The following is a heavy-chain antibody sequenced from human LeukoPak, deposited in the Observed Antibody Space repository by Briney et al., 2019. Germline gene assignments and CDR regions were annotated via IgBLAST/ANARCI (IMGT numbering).Heavy chain of an antibody. CDR2: IIPIFGTA. CDR3: ARGTVVVVAGTPYNWFDP. D-gene: IGHD2-15*01. CDR1: GGTFSNYA. Sequence: SVKVSCKASGGTFSNYAISWVRQAPGQGLEWMGGIIPIFGTANYAQKFQGRVTITADESTTTAYMELSSLRSEDTAVYYCARGTVVVVAGTPYNWFDPWGRGTLVTVSS. J-gene: IGHJ5*02. V-gene: IGHV1-69*01.